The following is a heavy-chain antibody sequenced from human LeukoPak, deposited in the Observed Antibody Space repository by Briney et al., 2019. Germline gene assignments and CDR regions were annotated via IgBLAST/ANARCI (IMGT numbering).Heavy chain of an antibody. J-gene: IGHJ4*02. CDR2: IYYSGST. CDR1: GGSISSYY. V-gene: IGHV4-59*01. CDR3: ARDRSEFDY. Sequence: SETLSLTCTVSGGSISSYYWSWIRQPPGKGLEWIGYIYYSGSTNYNPSLKGRLTISVDTSKNQFSLKLNSVTAADMAVYYCARDRSEFDYWGQGTLVTVSS.